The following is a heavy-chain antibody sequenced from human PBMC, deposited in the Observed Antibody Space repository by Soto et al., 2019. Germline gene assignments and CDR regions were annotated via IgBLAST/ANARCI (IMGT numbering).Heavy chain of an antibody. D-gene: IGHD2-2*02. CDR3: ARHGPHCSSTSCYKDAFAS. CDR2: IYPGDSDT. J-gene: IGHJ3*02. V-gene: IGHV5-51*01. Sequence: PGESLKISCKGSGYSFTSYWIGWVRQMPGKGLEWMGIIYPGDSDTRYSPSFQGQVTISADKSISTAYLQWSSLKASDTAMYYCARHGPHCSSTSCYKDAFASWGQGTMVTVS. CDR1: GYSFTSYW.